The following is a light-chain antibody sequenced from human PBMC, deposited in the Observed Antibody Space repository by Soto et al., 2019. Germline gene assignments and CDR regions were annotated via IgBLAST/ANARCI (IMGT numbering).Light chain of an antibody. J-gene: IGLJ1*01. Sequence: QSVLTQPASVSGSPGQSITISCTGTSSDVGGYNYVSWYQQHPGKAPKLMIYDVSNRPSGVCNRFSGSKSGNTASLTISGLQAEDEADYYCSSYTSSSTPYVFGTGTKVTVL. CDR1: SSDVGGYNY. V-gene: IGLV2-14*01. CDR2: DVS. CDR3: SSYTSSSTPYV.